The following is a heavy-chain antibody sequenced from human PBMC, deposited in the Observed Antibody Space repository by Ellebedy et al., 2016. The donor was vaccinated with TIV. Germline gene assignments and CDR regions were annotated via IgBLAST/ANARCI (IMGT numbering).Heavy chain of an antibody. CDR2: IKRDGSEK. D-gene: IGHD3-3*01. J-gene: IGHJ3*02. CDR3: ARDRAVGIMDAFDI. V-gene: IGHV3-7*04. CDR1: GFTFHNYW. Sequence: PGGSLRLSCAASGFTFHNYWMNWVRQAPGKGLEWVANIKRDGSEKYYVDSVKGRFTISRDNTNNSLYLQMNSLRAEDTAVYYCARDRAVGIMDAFDIWGQGTMVTVSS.